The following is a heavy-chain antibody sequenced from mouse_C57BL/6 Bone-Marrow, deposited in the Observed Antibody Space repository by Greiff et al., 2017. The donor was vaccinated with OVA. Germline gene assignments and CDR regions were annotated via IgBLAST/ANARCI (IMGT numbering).Heavy chain of an antibody. CDR1: GFTSSSYG. CDR2: ISSGGSYT. Sequence: EVKLEESGGDLVKPGGSLKLSCAASGFTSSSYGMSWVRQTPDKRLEWVATISSGGSYTYYPDSVKGRFTISRDNAKNTLYLQMSSLKSEDTAMYYCARHVLCQYWYFDVWGTGTTVTVSS. CDR3: ARHVLCQYWYFDV. J-gene: IGHJ1*03. D-gene: IGHD6-1*01. V-gene: IGHV5-6*02.